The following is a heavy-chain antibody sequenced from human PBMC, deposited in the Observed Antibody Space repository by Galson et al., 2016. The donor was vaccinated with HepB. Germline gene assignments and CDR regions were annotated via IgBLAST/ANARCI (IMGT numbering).Heavy chain of an antibody. CDR2: ISANGGTT. J-gene: IGHJ3*02. CDR1: GFTFSSFP. V-gene: IGHV3-23*01. D-gene: IGHD6-19*01. Sequence: SLRLSCAASGFTFSSFPMNWVRQAPGKGPQWVSAISANGGTTYYGDSVKGRFTIPRDNSKNTVYLQMNSLRAEDTAVYYCAKDYRYSSGYDAFDIWGQGTRVTVSS. CDR3: AKDYRYSSGYDAFDI.